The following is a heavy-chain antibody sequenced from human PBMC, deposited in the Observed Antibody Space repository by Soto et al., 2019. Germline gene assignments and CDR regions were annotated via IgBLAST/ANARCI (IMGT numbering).Heavy chain of an antibody. CDR1: GGTFSSYA. CDR3: ARVKYYDSSGYLYY. Sequence: SVKVSCKASGGTFSSYAISWVRQAPGQGLEWMGGIIPIFGTANYAQRFQGRVTITADKSTSTAYMELSSLRSEDTAVYYCARVKYYDSSGYLYYWGQGTLVTVSS. V-gene: IGHV1-69*06. J-gene: IGHJ4*02. CDR2: IIPIFGTA. D-gene: IGHD3-22*01.